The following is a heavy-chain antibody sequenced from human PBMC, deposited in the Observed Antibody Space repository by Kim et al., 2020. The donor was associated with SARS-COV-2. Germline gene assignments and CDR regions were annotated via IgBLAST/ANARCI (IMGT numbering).Heavy chain of an antibody. CDR2: IIPIFGTA. Sequence: SVKVSCKASGGTFSSYAISWVRQAPGQGLEWMGGIIPIFGTANYAQKFQGRVTITADESTSTAYMELSSLRSEDTAVYYCARVDFPRITMIVVAYYYYYGMDVWGQGTTVTVSS. CDR1: GGTFSSYA. V-gene: IGHV1-69*13. J-gene: IGHJ6*02. CDR3: ARVDFPRITMIVVAYYYYYGMDV. D-gene: IGHD3-22*01.